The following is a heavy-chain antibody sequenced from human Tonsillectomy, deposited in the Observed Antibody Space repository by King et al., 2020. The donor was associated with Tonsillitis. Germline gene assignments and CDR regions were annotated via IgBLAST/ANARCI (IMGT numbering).Heavy chain of an antibody. Sequence: VQLQESGPGLVKPSETLSLTCTVSGDSMSSYYWSWIRQPPGKGLEWIGYIYYSETTNYNPSLKSRVTMSVDTSKNQFSLRRSSVTAADTAVYYCARDGGYSYGYPIIDAFDIWGQGTMVTVSS. J-gene: IGHJ3*02. CDR2: IYYSETT. CDR1: GDSMSSYY. V-gene: IGHV4-59*01. D-gene: IGHD5-18*01. CDR3: ARDGGYSYGYPIIDAFDI.